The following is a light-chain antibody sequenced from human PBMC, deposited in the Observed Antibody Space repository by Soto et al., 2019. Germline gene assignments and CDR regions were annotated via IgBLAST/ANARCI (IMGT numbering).Light chain of an antibody. CDR1: SSDIGDYNY. Sequence: QSALTQPASVSGSPGQSITISCTGTSSDIGDYNYVSWYQQHPGKAPKLIIFEVGDRPSGVSNRFSGSKSGYTASLTISGLQAEDEADYYCSSHTSTSTWVFGAGTKLTV. J-gene: IGLJ3*02. CDR2: EVG. CDR3: SSHTSTSTWV. V-gene: IGLV2-14*01.